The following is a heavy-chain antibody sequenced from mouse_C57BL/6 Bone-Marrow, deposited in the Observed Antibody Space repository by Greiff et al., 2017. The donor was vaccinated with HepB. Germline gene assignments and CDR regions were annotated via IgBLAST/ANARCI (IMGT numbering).Heavy chain of an antibody. CDR1: GYTFTSYW. CDR2: IDPSDSET. D-gene: IGHD2-2*01. J-gene: IGHJ2*01. CDR3: ARMITTSIYYGYDY. Sequence: VQLQQSGAELVRPGSSVKLSCKASGYTFTSYWMHWVKQRPIQGLEWIGNIDPSDSETHYNQKFKDKATLTVDKSSSTAYMQLSSLTSEDSAVYYCARMITTSIYYGYDYWGQGTTLTVSS. V-gene: IGHV1-52*01.